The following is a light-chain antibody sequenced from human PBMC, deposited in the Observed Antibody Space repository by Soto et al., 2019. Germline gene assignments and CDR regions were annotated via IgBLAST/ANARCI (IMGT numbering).Light chain of an antibody. CDR2: GSS. CDR1: SSNIGAGYD. CDR3: QSFDSSLSGYV. Sequence: QSVLTQPPSVSGAPGQRVTMSGTGSSSNIGAGYDVHWYQQVPGTAPQLLIYGSSNRPSGVPDRFSGSKSGTSASLAITGLQAEDEADYYCQSFDSSLSGYVFGTGTKLTVL. V-gene: IGLV1-40*01. J-gene: IGLJ1*01.